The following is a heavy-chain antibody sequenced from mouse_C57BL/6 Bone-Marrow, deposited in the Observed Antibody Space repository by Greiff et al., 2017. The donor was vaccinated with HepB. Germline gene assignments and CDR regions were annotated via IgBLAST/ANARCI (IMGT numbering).Heavy chain of an antibody. CDR2: IDPSDSYT. CDR1: GYTFTSYW. D-gene: IGHD2-5*01. J-gene: IGHJ3*01. V-gene: IGHV1-69*01. CDR3: ARLSNYDFAY. Sequence: QVQLQQPGAELVMPGASVKLSCKASGYTFTSYWMHWVKQRPGQGLEWIGEIDPSDSYTNYNQKFKGKSTLTVDKSSSTAYMQLSSLTSEDSAVYYCARLSNYDFAYWGQGTLVTVSA.